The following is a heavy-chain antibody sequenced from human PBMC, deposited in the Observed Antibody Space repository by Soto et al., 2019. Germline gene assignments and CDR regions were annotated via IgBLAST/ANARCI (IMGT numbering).Heavy chain of an antibody. CDR2: ISSSSSYI. V-gene: IGHV3-21*01. J-gene: IGHJ6*02. CDR1: GFTFSSYS. CDR3: ARGDSTDCSNGVSSFFHNHDMDV. D-gene: IGHD2-8*01. Sequence: PGGALGLSCAASGFTFSSYSMKWVRQAPGEGLEWVSSISSSSSYIYYADSVKGRFTISRDNAKNSLYLQMNSLRAEGTAVYYCARGDSTDCSNGVSSFFHNHDMDVRGQGTTVTVSS.